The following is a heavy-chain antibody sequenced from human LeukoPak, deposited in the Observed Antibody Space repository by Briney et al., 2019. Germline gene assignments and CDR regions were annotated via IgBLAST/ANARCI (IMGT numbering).Heavy chain of an antibody. Sequence: SETLSLTCAVYGGSFSGYYWSWIRQPPGKGLEWIGEINHSGSTNYNPSLKSRVTISVDTSKNQFSLKLSSVTAADTAVYYCAREFYYDSSGYYSVYFDYWGQGTLVTVSS. CDR1: GGSFSGYY. D-gene: IGHD3-22*01. CDR2: INHSGST. V-gene: IGHV4-34*01. CDR3: AREFYYDSSGYYSVYFDY. J-gene: IGHJ4*02.